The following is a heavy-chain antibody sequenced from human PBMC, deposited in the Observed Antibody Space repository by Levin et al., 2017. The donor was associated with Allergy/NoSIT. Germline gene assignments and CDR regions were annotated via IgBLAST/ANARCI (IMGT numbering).Heavy chain of an antibody. CDR3: ARTQDDRIRLFDY. CDR2: IIPILGIA. V-gene: IGHV1-69*02. Sequence: SVKVSCKASGGTFSSYTISWVRQAPGQGLEWMGRIIPILGIANYAQKFQGRVTITADKSTSTAYMELSSLRSEDTAVYYCARTQDDRIRLFDYWGQGTLVTVSS. D-gene: IGHD2-15*01. CDR1: GGTFSSYT. J-gene: IGHJ4*02.